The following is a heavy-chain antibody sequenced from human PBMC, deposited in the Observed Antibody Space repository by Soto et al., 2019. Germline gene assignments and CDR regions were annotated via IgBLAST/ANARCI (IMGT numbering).Heavy chain of an antibody. V-gene: IGHV1-69*13. CDR3: ATGSFTSTGGRIGYHYNAMDV. D-gene: IGHD1-1*01. J-gene: IGHJ6*02. Sequence: SVKVSCKASGYIFTGYHMHWVRQAPGQGLEWMGGIIPIFGPANFAKNFQGRVTITADESTTTAYMELSSLTSEDTAVYYCATGSFTSTGGRIGYHYNAMDVWGQGTTVTV. CDR2: IIPIFGPA. CDR1: GYIFTGYH.